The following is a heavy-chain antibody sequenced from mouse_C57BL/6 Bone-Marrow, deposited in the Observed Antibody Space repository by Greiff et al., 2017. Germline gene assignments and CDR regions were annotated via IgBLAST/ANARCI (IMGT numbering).Heavy chain of an antibody. CDR3: ARYQSLLRRGFDY. CDR2: IYPGDGDT. Sequence: QVQLKQSGPELVKPGASVKISCKASGYAFSSSWMNWVKQRPGKGLEWIGRIYPGDGDTNYNGKFKGKATLTADKSSSTAYMQLSSLTSEDSAVYFCARYQSLLRRGFDYWGQGTTLTVSA. V-gene: IGHV1-82*01. D-gene: IGHD1-2*01. CDR1: GYAFSSSW. J-gene: IGHJ2*01.